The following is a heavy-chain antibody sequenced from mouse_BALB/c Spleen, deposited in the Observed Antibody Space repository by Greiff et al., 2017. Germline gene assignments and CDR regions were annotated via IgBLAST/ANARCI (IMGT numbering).Heavy chain of an antibody. V-gene: IGHV2-2*02. Sequence: VQLQQSGPGLVQPSQSLSITCTVSGFSLTSYGVHWVRQSPGKGLEWLGVIWSGGSTDYNAAFISRLSISKDNSKSQVFFKMNSLQANDTAIYYCASSLLRLRYYAMDYWGQGTSVTVSS. CDR3: ASSLLRLRYYAMDY. CDR2: IWSGGST. CDR1: GFSLTSYG. D-gene: IGHD1-2*01. J-gene: IGHJ4*01.